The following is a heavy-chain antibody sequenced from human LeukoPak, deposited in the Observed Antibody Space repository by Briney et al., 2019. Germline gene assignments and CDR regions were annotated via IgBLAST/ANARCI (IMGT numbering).Heavy chain of an antibody. CDR1: GFTFSSYS. Sequence: GGSLRLSCAASGFTFSSYSMNWVRQAPGKGLEWVSYISSSSSTIYYADSVKGRFTISRDNSRNTLSLQMDSLRAEDTAVYYCAKDHESDGYPCLDHWGLGTLVTVSS. CDR2: ISSSSSTI. D-gene: IGHD3-22*01. CDR3: AKDHESDGYPCLDH. J-gene: IGHJ4*02. V-gene: IGHV3-48*04.